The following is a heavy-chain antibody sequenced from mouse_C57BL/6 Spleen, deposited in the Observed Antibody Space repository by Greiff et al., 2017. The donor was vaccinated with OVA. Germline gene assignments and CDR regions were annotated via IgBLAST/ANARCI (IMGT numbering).Heavy chain of an antibody. CDR3: ARGDYSNLAWFAY. CDR1: GYAFSSSW. D-gene: IGHD2-5*01. V-gene: IGHV1-82*01. CDR2: IYPGDGDT. J-gene: IGHJ3*01. Sequence: VKVVESGPELVKPGASVKISCKASGYAFSSSWMNWVKQRPGQGLEWIGRIYPGDGDTNYNGKFKGKATLTADKSSSTAYMQLSSLTSEDSAVYFCARGDYSNLAWFAYWGQGTLVTVSA.